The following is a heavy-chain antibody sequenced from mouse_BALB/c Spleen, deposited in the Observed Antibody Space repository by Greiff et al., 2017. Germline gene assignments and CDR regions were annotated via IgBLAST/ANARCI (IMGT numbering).Heavy chain of an antibody. J-gene: IGHJ4*01. Sequence: QVQLKESGPGLVAPSQSLSITCTVSGFSLTSYGVHWVRQPPGKGLEWLGVIWAGGSTNYNSALMSRLSISKDNSKSQVFLKMNSLQTDDTAMYYCATYGNYALYAMDYWGQGTSVTVSS. CDR1: GFSLTSYG. D-gene: IGHD2-1*01. CDR2: IWAGGST. V-gene: IGHV2-9*02. CDR3: ATYGNYALYAMDY.